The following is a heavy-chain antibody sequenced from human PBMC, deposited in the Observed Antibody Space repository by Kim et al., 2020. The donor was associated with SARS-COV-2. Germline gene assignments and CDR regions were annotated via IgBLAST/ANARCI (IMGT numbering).Heavy chain of an antibody. V-gene: IGHV3-33*06. CDR3: AKDVGYCTNGVCYTLDY. CDR2: IWYDGSNK. CDR1: GFTFSSYA. D-gene: IGHD2-8*01. J-gene: IGHJ4*02. Sequence: GGSLRLSCAASGFTFSSYAMHWVRQAPGKGLEWVAVIWYDGSNKYYADSVKGRFTISRDNSKNTLYLQMNSLRAEDTAVYYCAKDVGYCTNGVCYTLDYWGQGTLVTVSS.